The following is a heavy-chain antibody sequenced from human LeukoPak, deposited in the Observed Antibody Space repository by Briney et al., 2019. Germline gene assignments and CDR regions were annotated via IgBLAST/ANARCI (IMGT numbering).Heavy chain of an antibody. J-gene: IGHJ4*02. D-gene: IGHD3-10*01. CDR3: AKDLGFGELSMGRFDY. V-gene: IGHV3-23*01. CDR1: GFTFSSYA. CDR2: ISGSGGST. Sequence: PGGSLRLSCAASGFTFSSYAMSWVRQTTGKGLEWVSAISGSGGSTYYADSVEGRFTISRDNSKNTLYLHMNSLRAEDTAIYSCAKDLGFGELSMGRFDYWGQGALVTVSS.